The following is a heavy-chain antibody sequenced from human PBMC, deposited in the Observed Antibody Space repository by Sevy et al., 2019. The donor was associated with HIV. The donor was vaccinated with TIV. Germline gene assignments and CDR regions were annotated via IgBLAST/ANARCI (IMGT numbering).Heavy chain of an antibody. J-gene: IGHJ4*02. D-gene: IGHD6-13*01. CDR2: IKEDGSMI. CDR1: GFSFSSYW. CDR3: MRAIGAAGSY. V-gene: IGHV3-7*01. Sequence: GGSLRLSCEASGFSFSSYWMSWVRQAPGKGLEWVANIKEDGSMIYYVDSVKGRFTISRDNAKNSVYLQMTSLRAEDAALYYCMRAIGAAGSYWGQGTLVTVSS.